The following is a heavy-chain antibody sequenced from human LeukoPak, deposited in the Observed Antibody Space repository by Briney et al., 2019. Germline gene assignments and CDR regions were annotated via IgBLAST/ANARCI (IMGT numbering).Heavy chain of an antibody. V-gene: IGHV1-46*01. Sequence: ASVKVSCKASGYTFTSYSMYWVRQAPGQGLEWMGIINPTSGSTSYAQKFQGRVTMTRDTSTSTVYMELGSLRSEVTAMYYCARVYYDSSGYYYDYWGQGTLVTVSS. D-gene: IGHD3-22*01. CDR2: INPTSGST. CDR3: ARVYYDSSGYYYDY. J-gene: IGHJ4*02. CDR1: GYTFTSYS.